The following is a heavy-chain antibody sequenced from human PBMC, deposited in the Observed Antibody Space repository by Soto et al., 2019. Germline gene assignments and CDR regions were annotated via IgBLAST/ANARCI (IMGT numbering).Heavy chain of an antibody. CDR2: IYPGDSDT. J-gene: IGHJ4*02. V-gene: IGHV5-51*03. CDR1: GYSFTSYW. D-gene: IGHD5-12*01. CDR3: ARLTGYSGYPTRAPY. Sequence: EVQLVQSGAEVKKPGESLKISCKGSGYSFTSYWIGWVRQMPGKGLEWMGIIYPGDSDTRYSPSFQGQVTISADKSISTAYLQWSSLQASDTAMYYCARLTGYSGYPTRAPYWGQGTLVTVSS.